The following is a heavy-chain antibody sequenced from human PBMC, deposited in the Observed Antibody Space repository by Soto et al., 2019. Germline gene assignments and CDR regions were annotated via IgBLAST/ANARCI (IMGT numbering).Heavy chain of an antibody. CDR1: GGSISSYY. D-gene: IGHD3-10*01. Sequence: SETLYLTCTVSGGSISSYYWSWIRQPPGKGLEWIGYIYYSGSTNYNPSLKSRVTISVDTSKNQFSLKLSSVTAADTAVYYCARDRFTMVRGSGNNWFDPWGQGTLVTVSS. CDR2: IYYSGST. CDR3: ARDRFTMVRGSGNNWFDP. J-gene: IGHJ5*02. V-gene: IGHV4-59*01.